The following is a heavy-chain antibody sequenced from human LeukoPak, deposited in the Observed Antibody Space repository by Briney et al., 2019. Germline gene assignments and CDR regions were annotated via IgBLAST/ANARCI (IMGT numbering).Heavy chain of an antibody. V-gene: IGHV4-39*07. J-gene: IGHJ3*02. CDR3: ARTAWGSAFDI. D-gene: IGHD7-27*01. Sequence: SETLSLTCTVSGDSMTSTSHFWDWIRQPPGKGLEWIGSIYYRGSTYYNPSLKSRVTISIDTSKKQVSLRLSSVTAADTAVYYCARTAWGSAFDIWGQGTMVTVSS. CDR1: GDSMTSTSHF. CDR2: IYYRGST.